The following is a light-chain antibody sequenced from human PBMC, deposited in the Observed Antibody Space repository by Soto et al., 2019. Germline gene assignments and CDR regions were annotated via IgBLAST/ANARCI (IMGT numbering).Light chain of an antibody. CDR2: AAS. V-gene: IGKV3-11*01. Sequence: EIVLTQSPATLSWSPGEVATLSFMASQSIASFLAWYQQKPGQAPRLLIYAASNRATGVPARFSGSGSGTDFTLAISSLEPEDFAVYYCQQRSNWPITFGQGTRLE. CDR3: QQRSNWPIT. CDR1: QSIASF. J-gene: IGKJ5*01.